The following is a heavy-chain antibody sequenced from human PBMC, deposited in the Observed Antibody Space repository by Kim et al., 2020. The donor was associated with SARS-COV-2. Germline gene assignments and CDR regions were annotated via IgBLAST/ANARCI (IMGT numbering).Heavy chain of an antibody. J-gene: IGHJ3*02. CDR2: IYPGDSDT. CDR1: GYSFTSYW. CDR3: AANLEGLWFGEPHDAFDI. D-gene: IGHD3-10*01. Sequence: GESLKISCKGSGYSFTSYWIGWVRQMPGKGLEWMGIIYPGDSDTRYSPSFQGQVTISADKSISTAYLQWSSLKASDTAMYYCAANLEGLWFGEPHDAFDIWGQGTMVTVSS. V-gene: IGHV5-51*01.